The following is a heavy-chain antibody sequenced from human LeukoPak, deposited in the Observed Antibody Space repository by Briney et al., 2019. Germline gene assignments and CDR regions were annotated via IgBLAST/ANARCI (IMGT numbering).Heavy chain of an antibody. V-gene: IGHV3-74*01. CDR1: GFTFSSYW. CDR2: INTDGSST. D-gene: IGHD1-14*01. J-gene: IGHJ4*02. Sequence: GGSLRLSCAASGFTFSSYWMHWVRQAPGKGLVWVSRINTDGSSTSYADSVKGRFTISRDNAKNTLYLQMNSLRAEDTAVYYCAGTPGIYQTFDYWGQGTLVTVSS. CDR3: AGTPGIYQTFDY.